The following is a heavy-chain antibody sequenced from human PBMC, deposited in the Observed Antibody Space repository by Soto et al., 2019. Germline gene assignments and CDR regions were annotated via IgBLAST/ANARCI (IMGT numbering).Heavy chain of an antibody. V-gene: IGHV3-48*03. CDR1: GFTFSTYE. CDR2: ISGSSSMI. Sequence: GGSLRLSCVASGFTFSTYEMSWVRQAPGRGLEWISYISGSSSMIYYTDSVKGRFTISRDNAKNSLYLQMNSLRAEDTAVYYCANDFWSEYRWGQGTLVTVSS. D-gene: IGHD3-3*01. J-gene: IGHJ4*02. CDR3: ANDFWSEYR.